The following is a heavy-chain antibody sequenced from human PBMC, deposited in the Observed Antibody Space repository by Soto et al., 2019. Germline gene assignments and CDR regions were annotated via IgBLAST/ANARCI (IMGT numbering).Heavy chain of an antibody. Sequence: QVQLVQSGAEVKKPGSSVKVSCKASGGTFSSYAISWVRQAPGQGLEWMGGIIPIFGTANYAQKFQGRVAITADESTSTAYMELSSLRSEDTAVYYCASGSVTLPRYYYYYGMDVWGQGTTVTVSS. D-gene: IGHD4-17*01. V-gene: IGHV1-69*01. CDR2: IIPIFGTA. J-gene: IGHJ6*02. CDR3: ASGSVTLPRYYYYYGMDV. CDR1: GGTFSSYA.